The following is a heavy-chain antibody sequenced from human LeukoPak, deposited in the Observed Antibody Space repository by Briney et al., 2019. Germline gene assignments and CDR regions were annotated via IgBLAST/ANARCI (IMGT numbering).Heavy chain of an antibody. CDR3: ARGSSGYYASDY. CDR1: EFPFTTYP. D-gene: IGHD3-22*01. J-gene: IGHJ4*02. Sequence: GGSRSPSVPASEFPFTTYPMGGFAQPPGKGLNRVSAISGSGGSTYYADSVKGRFTISRDNSKNTLYLQMNSLRAEDTAVYYCARGSSGYYASDYWGQGTLVTVSS. V-gene: IGHV3-23*01. CDR2: ISGSGGST.